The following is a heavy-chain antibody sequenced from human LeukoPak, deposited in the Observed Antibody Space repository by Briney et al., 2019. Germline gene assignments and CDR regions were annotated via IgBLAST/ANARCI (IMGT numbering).Heavy chain of an antibody. V-gene: IGHV1-46*01. D-gene: IGHD1-14*01. CDR3: ARHNHMDV. CDR1: GYTFTRYQ. CDR2: INPSGGSS. J-gene: IGHJ6*02. Sequence: ASVKVSCKASGYTFTRYQMHWVRQAPGQGLEWMGIINPSGGSSSHAQKLQGRVTMTSDTSTGTVYMELSSLRSEDTATYYCARHNHMDVWGQGTTVTVS.